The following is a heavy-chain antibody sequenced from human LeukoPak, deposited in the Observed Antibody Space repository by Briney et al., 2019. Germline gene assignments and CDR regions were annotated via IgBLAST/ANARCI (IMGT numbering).Heavy chain of an antibody. CDR3: ARFGPDSSGLNWFDP. Sequence: GGSLRLSCAASGFTFSTYAMHWVRQAPGKGLEWVTTISYDGSNKYYADSVKGRFTISRDNSKNTLYLQMNSLRGEDTAVYYCARFGPDSSGLNWFDPWGQGTLVTVSS. J-gene: IGHJ5*02. CDR1: GFTFSTYA. CDR2: ISYDGSNK. V-gene: IGHV3-30-3*01. D-gene: IGHD3-22*01.